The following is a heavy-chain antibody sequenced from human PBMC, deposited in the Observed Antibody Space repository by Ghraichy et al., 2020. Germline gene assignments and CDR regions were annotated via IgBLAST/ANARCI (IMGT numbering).Heavy chain of an antibody. D-gene: IGHD3-9*01. J-gene: IGHJ6*02. CDR2: ITSRSTYI. V-gene: IGHV3-21*01. Sequence: GGSLRLSCTASGFTFSSYSMNWVRQAPGKGLEWVSSITSRSTYIYYADSVKGRFTISRDNAKNSLYLQMNSPRAEDTAVYHCARDILTDYYVYGMDVWGHGTTVTVSS. CDR1: GFTFSSYS. CDR3: ARDILTDYYVYGMDV.